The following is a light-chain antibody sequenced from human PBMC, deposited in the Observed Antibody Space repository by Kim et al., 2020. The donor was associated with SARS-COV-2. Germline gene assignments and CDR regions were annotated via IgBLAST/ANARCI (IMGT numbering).Light chain of an antibody. CDR3: CSYAGSRHVL. CDR1: DSDVGGYNY. CDR2: DVT. Sequence: QSALTQPRSVFGSPGQSVTISCTGTDSDVGGYNYVSWYQHHPDKAPELLIYDVTKRPSGVPDRFSGSKSGNTASLTISGLQAEDEADYYCCSYAGSRHVLFGRGTQL. J-gene: IGLJ2*01. V-gene: IGLV2-11*01.